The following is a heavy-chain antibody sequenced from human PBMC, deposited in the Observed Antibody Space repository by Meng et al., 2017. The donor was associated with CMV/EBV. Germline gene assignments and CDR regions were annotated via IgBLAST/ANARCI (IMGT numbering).Heavy chain of an antibody. V-gene: IGHV3-30*02. D-gene: IGHD6-13*01. J-gene: IGHJ6*02. CDR2: IRDDGSNT. Sequence: GESLKISCTMSGFTLSSYGMHWVRQAPGKGLEWVAFIRDDGSNTYHADSVKGRFTISRDNSKNTLYLQMNSLRAEDTAVYYCARDGYSSSWYGPGYYYYYGMDVWGQGTTVTVSS. CDR3: ARDGYSSSWYGPGYYYYYGMDV. CDR1: GFTLSSYG.